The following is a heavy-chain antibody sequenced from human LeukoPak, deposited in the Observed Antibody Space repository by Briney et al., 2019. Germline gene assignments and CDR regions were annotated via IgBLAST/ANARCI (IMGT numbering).Heavy chain of an antibody. CDR2: INTYNGHT. D-gene: IGHD3-22*01. Sequence: ASVKVSCMASGYAFTSHGISWVRQAPGQRLEWMGWINTYNGHTNYAQRLQDRVTMSRDPSTSTSYMELGSLRSDDTAVYYCVRDIYYYDRSDPKIVSGNWGQGTLVTVSS. V-gene: IGHV1-18*01. J-gene: IGHJ4*02. CDR1: GYAFTSHG. CDR3: VRDIYYYDRSDPKIVSGN.